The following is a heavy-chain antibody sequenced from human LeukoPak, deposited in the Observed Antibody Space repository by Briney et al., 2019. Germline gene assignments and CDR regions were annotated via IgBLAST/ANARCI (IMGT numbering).Heavy chain of an antibody. CDR2: INPNSGDT. Sequence: ASVKVSCKASGYTFTGYYMHWVRQAPGQGLEWMGWINPNSGDTNYAQKFQGRVTMTRDASISTAYMELSRLRAEDTAVYYCARDPPNYYDSSDYWGQGTLVTVSS. V-gene: IGHV1-2*02. J-gene: IGHJ4*02. CDR1: GYTFTGYY. CDR3: ARDPPNYYDSSDY. D-gene: IGHD3-22*01.